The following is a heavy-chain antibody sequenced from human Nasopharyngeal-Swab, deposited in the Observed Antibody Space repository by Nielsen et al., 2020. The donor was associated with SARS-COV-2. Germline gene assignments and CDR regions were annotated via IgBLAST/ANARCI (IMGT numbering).Heavy chain of an antibody. Sequence: SETLSLTCTVSGGSISGSSYYWVWIRQPPGKWLEWIGSIYYSGSTYYNPSLKSRVTVSVDTSKNQFSLKLNSVTAADTAMYYCARQWYCSGGSCYPPGAFDIWGQGTMVTVSS. J-gene: IGHJ3*02. D-gene: IGHD2-15*01. CDR3: ARQWYCSGGSCYPPGAFDI. CDR2: IYYSGST. V-gene: IGHV4-39*01. CDR1: GGSISGSSYY.